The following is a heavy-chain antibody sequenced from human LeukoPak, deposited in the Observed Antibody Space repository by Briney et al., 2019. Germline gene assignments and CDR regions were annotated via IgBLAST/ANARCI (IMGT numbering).Heavy chain of an antibody. J-gene: IGHJ5*02. D-gene: IGHD6-6*01. Sequence: PSETLSLTCTVSGGSISSGSYYWSWIRQPAGKGLERIGRIYTSGSTNYNPSLKSRVTISVDTSKNQFSLKLSSVTAADTAVYYCARGLVGQRSSIEFDPWGQGTLVTVSS. CDR2: IYTSGST. CDR1: GGSISSGSYY. V-gene: IGHV4-61*02. CDR3: ARGLVGQRSSIEFDP.